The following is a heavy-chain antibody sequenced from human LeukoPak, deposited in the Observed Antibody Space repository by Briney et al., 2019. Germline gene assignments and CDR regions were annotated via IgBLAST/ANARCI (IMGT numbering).Heavy chain of an antibody. Sequence: PGGSLRLSCAASGFTVSSNYMSGVRQAPGKGLEWVSVIYSGGSTYYADSVKGRFTISRDNSKNTLYLQMNSLRVEDTAVYYYAKDSSGYYHWVDSWGQGTLVTVSS. J-gene: IGHJ5*01. CDR3: AKDSSGYYHWVDS. CDR2: IYSGGST. V-gene: IGHV3-53*01. CDR1: GFTVSSNY. D-gene: IGHD3-22*01.